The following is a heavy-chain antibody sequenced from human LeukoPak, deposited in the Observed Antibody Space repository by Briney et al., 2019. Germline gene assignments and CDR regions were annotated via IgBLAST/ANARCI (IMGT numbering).Heavy chain of an antibody. CDR2: IIPIFGTA. CDR1: GGTFSSYA. CDR3: AMWLPSDAFDI. J-gene: IGHJ3*02. D-gene: IGHD3-22*01. Sequence: SVKVSCKASGGTFSSYAISWVRQAPGQGLEWMGRIIPIFGTANYAQKFQGRVTITTDESTSTAYMELSSLRPEDTAVYYCAMWLPSDAFDIWGQGTMVTVSS. V-gene: IGHV1-69*05.